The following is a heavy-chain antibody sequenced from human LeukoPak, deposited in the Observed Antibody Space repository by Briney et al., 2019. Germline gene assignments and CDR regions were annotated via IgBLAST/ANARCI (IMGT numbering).Heavy chain of an antibody. CDR3: AIVGRAAAGTVQYYFDY. V-gene: IGHV1-69*13. D-gene: IGHD6-13*01. CDR2: IFPIFCTA. Sequence: AVKVSCKASRGTFSSYAISWVRQAPGPGREWMGGIFPIFCTADYAQKFQGRVTITSDESPSTAYMELSSLRSEDTAVYYCAIVGRAAAGTVQYYFDYWGQGTLVTVSS. J-gene: IGHJ4*02. CDR1: RGTFSSYA.